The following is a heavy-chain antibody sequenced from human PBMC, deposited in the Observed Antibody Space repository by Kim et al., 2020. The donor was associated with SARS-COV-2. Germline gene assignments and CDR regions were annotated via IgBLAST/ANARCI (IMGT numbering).Heavy chain of an antibody. CDR3: AKGLGGYSTYYYYGMDV. CDR1: GFTFSSYG. V-gene: IGHV3-30*18. CDR2: ISYDGSNK. Sequence: GGSLRLSCAASGFTFSSYGMHWVRQAPGKGLEWVAVISYDGSNKYYADSVKGRFTISRDNSKNTLYLQMNSLRAEDTAVYYCAKGLGGYSTYYYYGMDVWGQGTTVTVSS. J-gene: IGHJ6*02. D-gene: IGHD5-18*01.